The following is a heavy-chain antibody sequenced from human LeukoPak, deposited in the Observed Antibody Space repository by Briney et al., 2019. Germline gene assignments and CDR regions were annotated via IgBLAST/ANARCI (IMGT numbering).Heavy chain of an antibody. CDR2: IIPIFGTA. Sequence: ASVKVSCNASGGTFSSYAISWVRQAPGQGLEWMGGIIPIFGTANYAQKFQGRVTITADKSTSTAYMELSSLRSEDTAVYYCARSPVDYDSSGYYYPGYYMDVWGKGTTATVSS. V-gene: IGHV1-69*06. J-gene: IGHJ6*03. CDR3: ARSPVDYDSSGYYYPGYYMDV. CDR1: GGTFSSYA. D-gene: IGHD3-22*01.